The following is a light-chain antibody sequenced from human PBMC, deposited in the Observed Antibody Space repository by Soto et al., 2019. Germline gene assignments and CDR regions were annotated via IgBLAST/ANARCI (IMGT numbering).Light chain of an antibody. V-gene: IGKV3-20*01. Sequence: DIVLTQSPGTLSLSPGEGATLSCRASQSVSSSYIAWYQQKPGQAPSLLIYSSSSRATGIPDRFSGSGSGTDFSLTISRLEPEDFALYFCQQFGISPPTFGQGTRLQIK. CDR2: SSS. J-gene: IGKJ5*01. CDR3: QQFGISPPT. CDR1: QSVSSSY.